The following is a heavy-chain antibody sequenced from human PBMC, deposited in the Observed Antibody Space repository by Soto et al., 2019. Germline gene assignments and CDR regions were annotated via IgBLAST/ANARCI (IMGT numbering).Heavy chain of an antibody. CDR1: GGSISSYY. D-gene: IGHD3-9*01. Sequence: SETLSLTCTVSGGSISSYYWSWIRQPPGKGLEWIGYIYYSGSTNYNPSLKSRVTISVDTSKNQFSLKLSSVTAADTAVYYCARRIDILTGYYLDYWGQGTRVTVSS. J-gene: IGHJ4*02. CDR2: IYYSGST. CDR3: ARRIDILTGYYLDY. V-gene: IGHV4-59*08.